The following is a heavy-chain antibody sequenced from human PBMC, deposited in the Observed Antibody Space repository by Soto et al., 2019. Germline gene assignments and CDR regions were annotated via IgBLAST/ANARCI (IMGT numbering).Heavy chain of an antibody. CDR1: GFTFDDYG. CDR2: ISSIGSTI. V-gene: IGHV3-11*01. D-gene: IGHD5-18*01. CDR3: AKDGGYSYGYSPRYYYGMDV. J-gene: IGHJ6*02. Sequence: GGSLRLSCAASGFTFDDYGMSWVRQAPGKGLEWVSYISSIGSTIYYADSVKGRFTISRDYAKNSLYLQMNSLRAEDTAVYYCAKDGGYSYGYSPRYYYGMDVWGQGTTVTVSS.